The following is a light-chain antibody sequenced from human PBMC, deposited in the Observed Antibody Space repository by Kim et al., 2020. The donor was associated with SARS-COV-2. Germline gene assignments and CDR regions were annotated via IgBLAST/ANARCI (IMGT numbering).Light chain of an antibody. Sequence: QPAPISCRSSQGLIYSNGNTYLMWFEQRTGHSPRRLIYKVSNRDCGVPDRFTGRGSGTDFTLEISRVEAEDAGLYYCMQGTHWPYTFGQGTKLEI. CDR3: MQGTHWPYT. J-gene: IGKJ2*01. CDR2: KVS. CDR1: QGLIYSNGNTY. V-gene: IGKV2-30*01.